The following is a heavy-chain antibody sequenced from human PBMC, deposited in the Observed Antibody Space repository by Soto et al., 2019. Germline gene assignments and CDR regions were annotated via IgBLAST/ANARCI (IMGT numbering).Heavy chain of an antibody. D-gene: IGHD3-10*01. CDR3: ARSLTRSPGYFDY. J-gene: IGHJ4*02. Sequence: ASETLSLTCTVSGGSISSGDYYWSWIRQPPGKGLEWIGYIYYSGSTYYNPSLKSRVTISVDTSKNQFSLKLSSVTAADTAVYYCARSLTRSPGYFDYWGQGTLVTVSS. V-gene: IGHV4-30-4*01. CDR2: IYYSGST. CDR1: GGSISSGDYY.